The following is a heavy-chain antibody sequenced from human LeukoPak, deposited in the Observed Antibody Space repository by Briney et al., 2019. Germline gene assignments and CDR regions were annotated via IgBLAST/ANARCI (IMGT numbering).Heavy chain of an antibody. D-gene: IGHD1-26*01. CDR3: VKDFGRIRGTPDS. Sequence: GGSLRLSCSASGFVFTIYTMYWVRKAPGKGPEYVSTISGSGNGFSIYYADSVKGRFTISRDDSKSILYLQMNGLRSEDTAVYYCVKDFGRIRGTPDSWGQGTLVTVSS. V-gene: IGHV3-64D*06. CDR1: GFVFTIYT. CDR2: ISGSGNGFSI. J-gene: IGHJ4*02.